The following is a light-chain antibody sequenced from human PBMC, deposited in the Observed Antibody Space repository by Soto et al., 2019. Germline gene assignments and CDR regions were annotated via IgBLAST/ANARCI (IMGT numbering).Light chain of an antibody. CDR1: QSISSSY. CDR2: GAS. V-gene: IGKV3-20*01. CDR3: QQYSSSPTEFT. J-gene: IGKJ3*01. Sequence: EIVLTQSPGTLSLSPGERATLSCRASQSISSSYLAWYQQRPGQAPRLLIFGASYRATGIPDRFSGSGSGTDFTLTISRLEPEDFAVYYCQQYSSSPTEFTFGTGTRVDSK.